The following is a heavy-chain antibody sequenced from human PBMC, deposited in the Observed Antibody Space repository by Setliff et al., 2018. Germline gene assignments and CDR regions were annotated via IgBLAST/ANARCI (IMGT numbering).Heavy chain of an antibody. CDR2: VYSSVYSSGIT. Sequence: ASETLSLTCTVSGGSMSSGPNYWSWIRQPAGRGLEWVGRVYSSVYSSGITSYNPSLKSRVTISMDTSKNQFSLGLISVTAADTAVYYCLRLVRYCTKIACQATSGDEVWGLGTLVTVSS. D-gene: IGHD2-8*01. V-gene: IGHV4-61*02. CDR3: LRLVRYCTKIACQATSGDEV. J-gene: IGHJ4*02. CDR1: GGSMSSGPNY.